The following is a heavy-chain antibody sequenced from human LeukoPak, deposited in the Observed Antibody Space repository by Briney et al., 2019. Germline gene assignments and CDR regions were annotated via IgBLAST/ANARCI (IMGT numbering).Heavy chain of an antibody. CDR1: GFTFSSYG. CDR3: AKDPRGDMDV. CDR2: ISGSGRST. J-gene: IGHJ6*03. V-gene: IGHV3-23*01. Sequence: GGSLRLSCAASGFTFSSYGMTWVRQAPGKGLEWVSTISGSGRSTYYADSVKGRFTISRDDSKNTLYLQMNSLRAEDTAVYYCAKDPRGDMDVWGKGTTVTVSS.